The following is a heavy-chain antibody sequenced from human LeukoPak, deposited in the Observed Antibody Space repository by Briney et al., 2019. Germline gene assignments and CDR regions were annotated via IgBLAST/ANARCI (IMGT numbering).Heavy chain of an antibody. CDR1: GDTVTSNSAA. Sequence: SQTLSLTCVISGDTVTSNSAAWNWITQSPSRDLECLGRTNYRSKTTDDDAFSKKRRTTINPESSKNQFPQTQNSKTAADTAVYYCARGTNRWWEGIFYYYFYMGVWGKGTTVTVS. V-gene: IGHV6-1*01. J-gene: IGHJ6*03. CDR3: ARGTNRWWEGIFYYYFYMGV. CDR2: TNYRSKTTD. D-gene: IGHD1-26*01.